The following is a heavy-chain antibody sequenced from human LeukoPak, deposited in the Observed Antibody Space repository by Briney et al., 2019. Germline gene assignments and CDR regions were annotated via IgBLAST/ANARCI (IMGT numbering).Heavy chain of an antibody. V-gene: IGHV4-31*03. Sequence: SQTMSLICSVSGGSISSGGYYWSWIRQHPGKVLEWIGYIYYSGSTYYNPSLKSRVTRSVDTSKNQSSLKLSAVTAADTAVYYCARGVPIAIAAAGTGWFDPWGQGTLVTVCS. J-gene: IGHJ5*02. CDR2: IYYSGST. CDR1: GGSISSGGYY. D-gene: IGHD6-13*01. CDR3: ARGVPIAIAAAGTGWFDP.